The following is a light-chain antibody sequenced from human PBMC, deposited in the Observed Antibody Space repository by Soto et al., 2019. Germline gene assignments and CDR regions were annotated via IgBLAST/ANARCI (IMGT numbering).Light chain of an antibody. CDR2: EVS. V-gene: IGLV2-14*01. J-gene: IGLJ1*01. CDR1: SSDVGGYNY. CDR3: SSYTSSSTLV. Sequence: HSALTQPASVSGSPGQSITISCTGTSSDVGGYNYVSWYQQHPGKAPKLMIYEVSNRPSGVSNRFYGSKSGNTASLTISGLQAEDEADYYCSSYTSSSTLVFGTGTKVTVL.